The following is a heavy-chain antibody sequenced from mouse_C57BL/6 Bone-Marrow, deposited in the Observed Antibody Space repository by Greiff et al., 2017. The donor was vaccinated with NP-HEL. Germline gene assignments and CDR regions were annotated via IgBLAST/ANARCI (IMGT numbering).Heavy chain of an antibody. CDR1: GFSLTSYG. CDR3: ARHGGCLTTGVAVPMDY. D-gene: IGHD1-1*01. V-gene: IGHV2-6-1*01. CDR2: IWSDGST. Sequence: QVQLKESGPGLVAPSQSLSITCTVSGFSLTSYGVHWVRQPPGKGLEWLVVIWSDGSTTYNSALNSRLSISKDNSKSQVVLKMNSLQTDDTAMYYCARHGGCLTTGVAVPMDYWGQGTSVTVSS. J-gene: IGHJ4*01.